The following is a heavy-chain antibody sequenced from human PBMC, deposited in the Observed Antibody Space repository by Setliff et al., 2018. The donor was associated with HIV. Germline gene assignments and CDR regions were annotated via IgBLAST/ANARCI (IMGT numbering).Heavy chain of an antibody. D-gene: IGHD2-2*01. V-gene: IGHV4-59*02. Sequence: SETLSLTCTVSGASVNSHYWAWIRQPPGKGLEWIGSLYYSGNTNYNPSLKSRVTISADTSKNQFSLKLSSVTAADTAVYYCARGHCSGTNCYGVDYYGMDVWGQGTTVTVSS. CDR3: ARGHCSGTNCYGVDYYGMDV. J-gene: IGHJ6*02. CDR1: GASVNSHY. CDR2: LYYSGNT.